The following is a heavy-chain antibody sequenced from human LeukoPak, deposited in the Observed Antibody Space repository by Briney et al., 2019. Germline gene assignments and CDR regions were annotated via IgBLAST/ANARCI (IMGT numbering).Heavy chain of an antibody. CDR2: IYPGGSDT. Sequence: GESLKISCKGSGYSFTSYWIGWVRQMPGKGLEWMGIIYPGGSDTRYSPSFQGQVTISADKSISTAYLQWSSLKASDTAMYYCARQPGAYCGGDCYRDYWCQGTLVTVSS. D-gene: IGHD2-21*01. J-gene: IGHJ4*02. CDR1: GYSFTSYW. CDR3: ARQPGAYCGGDCYRDY. V-gene: IGHV5-51*01.